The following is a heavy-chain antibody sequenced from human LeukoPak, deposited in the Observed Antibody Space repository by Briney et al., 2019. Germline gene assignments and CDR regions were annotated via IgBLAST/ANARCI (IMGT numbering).Heavy chain of an antibody. J-gene: IGHJ5*02. CDR3: ARVVAAAGYNWFDP. CDR1: GSSISSGGYS. CDR2: IYHSGST. V-gene: IGHV4-30-2*01. Sequence: SETLSLTCAVSGSSISSGGYSWSWIRQPPGKGLEWIGYIYHSGSTYYNPSLKSRVTISVDRSKNQYSLKLSSVTAADTAVYYCARVVAAAGYNWFDPWGQGTLVTVSS. D-gene: IGHD6-13*01.